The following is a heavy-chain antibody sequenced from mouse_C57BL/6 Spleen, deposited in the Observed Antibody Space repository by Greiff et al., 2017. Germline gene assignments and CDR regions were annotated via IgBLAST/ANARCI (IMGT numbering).Heavy chain of an antibody. Sequence: DVKLQESGPGLVKPSQSLSLTCSVTGYSITSGYYWNWIRQFPGNKLEWMGYISYDGSNNYNPSLKNRISITRDTSKNQFFLKLNSVTTEDTATYYCAREATEVGAMDYWGQGTSVTVSS. CDR3: AREATEVGAMDY. CDR1: GYSITSGYY. J-gene: IGHJ4*01. V-gene: IGHV3-6*01. CDR2: ISYDGSN. D-gene: IGHD1-1*01.